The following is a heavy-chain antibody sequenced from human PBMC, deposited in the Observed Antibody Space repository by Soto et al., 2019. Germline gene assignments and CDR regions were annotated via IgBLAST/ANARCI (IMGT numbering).Heavy chain of an antibody. V-gene: IGHV1-18*01. CDR2: ISAHNGNT. J-gene: IGHJ4*02. CDR3: ARGGYVHY. D-gene: IGHD3-16*01. Sequence: QVHLVQSGAEVKKPGASVKVSCKASGYTFTSYGITWVRQAPGQGLEWMGWISAHNGNTDYAQKRQGRVIVTRDTTTSMAYMELRGGRSDETDVDCCARGGYVHYWGQGALVTVSS. CDR1: GYTFTSYG.